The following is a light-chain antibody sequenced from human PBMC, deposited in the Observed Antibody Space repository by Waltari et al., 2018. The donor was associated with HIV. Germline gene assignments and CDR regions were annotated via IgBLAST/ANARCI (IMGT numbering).Light chain of an antibody. CDR2: KAS. CDR3: QHYDTYSTYT. CDR1: QTINNW. J-gene: IGKJ2*01. Sequence: DIQMTQSPSTLSASVADRFTITFRASQTINNWLAWYQQKPGKAPKLLIYKASTLDSGVPSRCSGNGSGTEFTLTISSLQPDDLATYYCQHYDTYSTYTFGQGTKLEIK. V-gene: IGKV1-5*03.